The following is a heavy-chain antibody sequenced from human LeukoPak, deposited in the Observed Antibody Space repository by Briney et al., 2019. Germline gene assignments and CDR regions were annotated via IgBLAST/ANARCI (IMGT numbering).Heavy chain of an antibody. Sequence: SVKVSCKASGGTFSSYAISWVRQAPGQGLEWMGGIIPIFGTANYAQKFQGRVTITADKSTSTAYMELSSLRSEDTAVYYCARVTDDILTGYYTGYYYYYMDVWGKGTTVTVSS. CDR1: GGTFSSYA. CDR3: ARVTDDILTGYYTGYYYYYMDV. CDR2: IIPIFGTA. J-gene: IGHJ6*03. V-gene: IGHV1-69*06. D-gene: IGHD3-9*01.